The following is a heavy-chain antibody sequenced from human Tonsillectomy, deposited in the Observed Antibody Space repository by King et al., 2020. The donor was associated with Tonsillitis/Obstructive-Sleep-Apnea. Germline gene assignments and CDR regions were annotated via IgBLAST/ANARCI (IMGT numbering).Heavy chain of an antibody. CDR1: GYIFTSYW. J-gene: IGHJ6*03. V-gene: IGHV5-51*01. CDR2: IYPGDSDT. Sequence: VQLVESGAEVKKPGESLKISCTGSGYIFTSYWIAWVRQMPGKGLEWMGFIYPGDSDTRYSPSFQGQVTISADKSISTAYLQWSSLKASDTAMYFCARLGGYCSSTSCFYYYFYYMDVWGKGTTVTVSS. D-gene: IGHD2-2*01. CDR3: ARLGGYCSSTSCFYYYFYYMDV.